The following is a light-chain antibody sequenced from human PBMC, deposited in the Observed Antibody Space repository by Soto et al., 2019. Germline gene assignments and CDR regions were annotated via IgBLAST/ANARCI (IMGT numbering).Light chain of an antibody. J-gene: IGLJ1*01. CDR1: SSDVGGYNY. Sequence: QSVLTQPPSASGSPGQSVTISCTGTSSDVGGYNYVSWYQQHPGKAPKLMIYEVTKRPSGVPDRFSGSKSGNTASLTVSGLQAGDEADYYCSSYAGSNNFVFGTGTKLTVL. V-gene: IGLV2-8*01. CDR3: SSYAGSNNFV. CDR2: EVT.